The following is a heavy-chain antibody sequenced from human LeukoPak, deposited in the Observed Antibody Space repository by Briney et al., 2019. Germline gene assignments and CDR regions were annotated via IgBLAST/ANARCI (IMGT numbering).Heavy chain of an antibody. Sequence: GESLKISCKGSGYSFTNYWIGWVRQMPGKGLEWMAIIYPDDSDTRYSPSFQGQVTISADKSISTAYLQWSSLKASDTAMYYCARLGEYCSSTSCYGGGLDYWGQGTLVTVSS. V-gene: IGHV5-51*01. CDR3: ARLGEYCSSTSCYGGGLDY. CDR1: GYSFTNYW. CDR2: IYPDDSDT. J-gene: IGHJ4*02. D-gene: IGHD2-2*01.